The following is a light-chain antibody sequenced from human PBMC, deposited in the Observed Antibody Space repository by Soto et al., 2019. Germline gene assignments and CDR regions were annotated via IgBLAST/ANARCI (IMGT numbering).Light chain of an antibody. V-gene: IGKV3-11*01. CDR1: QSLSGT. CDR3: QQRTLLPRT. J-gene: IGKJ1*01. Sequence: EIVLTQSPATLSLSPGERATLSCRARQSLSGTLDWFQQKVGQPPRLLIYGASNRATGIPARFSASGSGTDFTLTISSLEPEDFAVYYCQQRTLLPRTFGQGTKVEIK. CDR2: GAS.